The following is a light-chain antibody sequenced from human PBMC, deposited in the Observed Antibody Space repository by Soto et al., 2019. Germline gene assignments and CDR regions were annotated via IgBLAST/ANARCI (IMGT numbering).Light chain of an antibody. Sequence: EIVLTQSPGTLSLSPGERATLSCWASQSVSSSSLAWYQQMPGQAPRLLIYGASPRATGIPDRFSGSGSGTNFTITISRLEPVDFAGYYCHHYGNSLWTFGQGNKVEIQ. CDR1: QSVSSSS. V-gene: IGKV3-20*01. J-gene: IGKJ1*01. CDR3: HHYGNSLWT. CDR2: GAS.